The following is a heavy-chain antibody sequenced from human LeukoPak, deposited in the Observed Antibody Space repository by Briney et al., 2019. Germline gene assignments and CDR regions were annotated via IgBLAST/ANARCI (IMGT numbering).Heavy chain of an antibody. CDR3: ARRTGASSSLRD. J-gene: IGHJ4*02. D-gene: IGHD6-13*01. CDR1: GGSISSYY. CDR2: IYTTGST. Sequence: SETLSLTCTVSGGSISSYYWSWVRQPAGKGLEWIGRIYTTGSTNYNPSLKSRVTMSVDTSKSQCSLRLRYVTAADTAVYYCARRTGASSSLRDWGQGTLVTVSS. V-gene: IGHV4-4*07.